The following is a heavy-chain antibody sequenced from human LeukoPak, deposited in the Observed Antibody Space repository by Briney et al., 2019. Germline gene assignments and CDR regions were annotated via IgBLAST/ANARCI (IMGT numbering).Heavy chain of an antibody. CDR2: ISSDASSK. CDR1: GFNFSSYG. D-gene: IGHD6-13*01. Sequence: GGSLRLSCAASGFNFSSYGMHWVRQAPGKGLEWLAVISSDASSKYFADSVKGRFTISRDTSKNTLYLQMNSLTAEDTAVYYCAKSGIAAAGQRGYFDNWGQGALVTVSS. CDR3: AKSGIAAAGQRGYFDN. J-gene: IGHJ4*02. V-gene: IGHV3-30*18.